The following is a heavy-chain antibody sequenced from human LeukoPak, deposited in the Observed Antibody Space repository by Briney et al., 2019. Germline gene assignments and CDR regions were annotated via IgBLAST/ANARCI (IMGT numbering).Heavy chain of an antibody. CDR3: ARDHLAVAGTYYVDY. Sequence: PGGSLRLSCAASGFTFSSYAMHWVRQAPGKGLEWVAVISYDGSNKYYADSVKGRFTISRDNSKNTLYLQMNSLRAEDTAVYYCARDHLAVAGTYYVDYWGQGTLVTVSS. CDR1: GFTFSSYA. CDR2: ISYDGSNK. J-gene: IGHJ4*02. V-gene: IGHV3-30*04. D-gene: IGHD6-19*01.